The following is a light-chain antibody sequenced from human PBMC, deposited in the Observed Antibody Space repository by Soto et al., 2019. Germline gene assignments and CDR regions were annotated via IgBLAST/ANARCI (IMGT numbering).Light chain of an antibody. J-gene: IGLJ3*02. CDR3: AAWDDSLNGWV. Sequence: QSVLTQPPSASGTPGQRVTISCSGSSSNIGINTVNWYQQLPGTAPKLLIYTNNQRPSGVPDRVSGSKSGTSASLAISGFQSEDEADYYCAAWDDSLNGWVFGGGTKL. V-gene: IGLV1-44*01. CDR2: TNN. CDR1: SSNIGINT.